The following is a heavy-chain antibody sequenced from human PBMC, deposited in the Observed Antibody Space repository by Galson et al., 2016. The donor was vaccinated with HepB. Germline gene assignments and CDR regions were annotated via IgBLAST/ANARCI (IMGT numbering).Heavy chain of an antibody. CDR1: RDSIRSETHY. V-gene: IGHV4-39*01. Sequence: SETLSLTCTVSRDSIRSETHYWSWIRQHPGKGLEWIGTVYRGKTYYNSSLEGRVTISVGMSTDLLSLKLTSLTAADTAVYYCARAGLGTKASFDYWGQGTLVAVSS. J-gene: IGHJ4*02. CDR2: VYRGKT. CDR3: ARAGLGTKASFDY. D-gene: IGHD1-7*01.